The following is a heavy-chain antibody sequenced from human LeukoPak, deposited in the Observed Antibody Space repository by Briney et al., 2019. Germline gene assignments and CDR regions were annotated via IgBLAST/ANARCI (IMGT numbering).Heavy chain of an antibody. CDR3: AKCARVDWLPIDY. Sequence: GGSLRLSCAASGFSLSSYAMSWVRQAPGMGLEWVSGISGSGGSTYYADSLKGRFTISRDNSKNTLYLQMNNLRAEDTAVYYCAKCARVDWLPIDYWGQGTLVTVSS. J-gene: IGHJ4*02. V-gene: IGHV3-23*01. CDR1: GFSLSSYA. D-gene: IGHD3-9*01. CDR2: ISGSGGST.